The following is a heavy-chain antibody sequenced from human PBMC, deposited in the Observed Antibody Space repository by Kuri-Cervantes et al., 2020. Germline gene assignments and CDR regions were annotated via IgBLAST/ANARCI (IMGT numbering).Heavy chain of an antibody. CDR1: GFTFSRYG. CDR2: ISYDGSNK. D-gene: IGHD1-26*01. Sequence: GGSLRLSCAASGFTFSRYGMHWVRQAPGKGLEWVAVISYDGSNKYYADSVKGRFTISRDNSKNTLYLQMNSLRAEDTAVYYCAKDWGYSGSYGVISYYYGMDVWGQGTTVTVSS. CDR3: AKDWGYSGSYGVISYYYGMDV. V-gene: IGHV3-30*18. J-gene: IGHJ6*02.